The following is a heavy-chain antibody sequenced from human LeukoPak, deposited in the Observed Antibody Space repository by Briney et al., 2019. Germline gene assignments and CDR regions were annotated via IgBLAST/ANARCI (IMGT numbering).Heavy chain of an antibody. CDR2: IKQDGSEK. CDR3: ARYSLTYALDI. Sequence: PGGSLRLSCAAPTFTFWNSWMSWVRQAPGKGLEWVATIKQDGSEKFYVDSVKGRFTISRDNAKKSLSLQMNSLGAEDTAVYYCARYSLTYALDIWGQGTMVIVSS. J-gene: IGHJ3*02. D-gene: IGHD2-15*01. CDR1: TFTFWNSW. V-gene: IGHV3-7*01.